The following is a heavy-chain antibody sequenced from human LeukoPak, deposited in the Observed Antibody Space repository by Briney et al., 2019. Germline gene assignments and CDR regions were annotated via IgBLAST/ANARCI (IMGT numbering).Heavy chain of an antibody. CDR3: AQFGGLVRGVIANFDY. Sequence: GGSLRLSCAASGFTFSSYAMSWVRQAPGKGLEWVSAISGSGGSTYYADSVKGRFTISRDNSKNTLYLQMNSLRAEDTAVYYCAQFGGLVRGVIANFDYRGEGALVTVSS. CDR2: ISGSGGST. CDR1: GFTFSSYA. J-gene: IGHJ4*02. D-gene: IGHD3-10*01. V-gene: IGHV3-23*01.